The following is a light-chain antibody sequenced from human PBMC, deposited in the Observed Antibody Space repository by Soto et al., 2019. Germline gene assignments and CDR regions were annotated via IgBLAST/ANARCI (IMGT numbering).Light chain of an antibody. V-gene: IGKV1-6*01. J-gene: IGKJ1*01. Sequence: AVQVTQTPSSLSASVGDTVTITCRASEDIRFDVAWYQQKSGRAPRLLIYTSSHRQSGVTSRFSGSASGTEFRLTISGVLPDDLAVYYCLQAHSYPWTFGQGTK. CDR3: LQAHSYPWT. CDR2: TSS. CDR1: EDIRFD.